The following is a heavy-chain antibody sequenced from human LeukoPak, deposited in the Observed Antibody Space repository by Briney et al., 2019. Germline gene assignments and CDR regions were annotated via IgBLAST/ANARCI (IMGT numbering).Heavy chain of an antibody. Sequence: SETLSLTCAVYGGSFSGYFWGWIRQPPGKGLEWIGEMNHNGSTSYKPSLKSRATISADTSENLLSLKLTPVPAADMALYYCVGLRLKSHYFFMDVWGKGITVTAAS. CDR3: VGLRLKSHYFFMDV. V-gene: IGHV4-34*01. CDR2: MNHNGST. CDR1: GGSFSGYF. D-gene: IGHD5/OR15-5a*01. J-gene: IGHJ6*03.